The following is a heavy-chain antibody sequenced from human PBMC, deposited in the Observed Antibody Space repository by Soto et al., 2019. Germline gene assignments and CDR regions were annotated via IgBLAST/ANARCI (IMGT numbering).Heavy chain of an antibody. J-gene: IGHJ4*02. CDR1: GGSISSGDYY. Sequence: PSETLSLTCTVSGGSISSGDYYWSWIRQPPGKGLEWIGYIYYSGSTYYNPSLKSRVTISVDTSKNQFSLKLSSVTAADTAVYYCARLLYYYDSSGYIDYWGQGTLVTVSS. V-gene: IGHV4-30-4*01. D-gene: IGHD3-22*01. CDR2: IYYSGST. CDR3: ARLLYYYDSSGYIDY.